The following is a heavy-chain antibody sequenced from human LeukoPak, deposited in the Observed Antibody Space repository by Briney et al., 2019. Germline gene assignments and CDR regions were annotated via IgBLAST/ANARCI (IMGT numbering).Heavy chain of an antibody. CDR3: ARTTEAHSWRTRYYDYYMDV. Sequence: SETLSLTCTVSGGSISSYYWSWIRQPPGKGLEWIGYIYYSGSTNYDPSLKSRVTISVDTSKNQFSLKLSSVTAADTAVYYCARTTEAHSWRTRYYDYYMDVWGKGTTVTVSS. J-gene: IGHJ6*03. CDR2: IYYSGST. V-gene: IGHV4-59*01. CDR1: GGSISSYY. D-gene: IGHD6-13*01.